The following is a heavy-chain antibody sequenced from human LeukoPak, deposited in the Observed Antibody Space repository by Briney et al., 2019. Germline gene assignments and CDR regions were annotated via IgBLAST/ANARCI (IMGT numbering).Heavy chain of an antibody. CDR1: GFTFDDYT. CDR2: ISWDGGSR. V-gene: IGHV3-43*01. Sequence: GGSLRLSCAASGFTFDDYTMHWVRQAPGKGLGWVSLISWDGGSRYYADSVKGRFTISRDNSKNSLYLQMNSLRTEDTALYYCAKDHDGSAFALDYWGQGTLVTVSS. CDR3: AKDHDGSAFALDY. J-gene: IGHJ4*02. D-gene: IGHD3-22*01.